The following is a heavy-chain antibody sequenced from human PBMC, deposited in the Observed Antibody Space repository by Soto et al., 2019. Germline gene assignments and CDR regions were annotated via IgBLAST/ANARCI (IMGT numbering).Heavy chain of an antibody. CDR1: GFTLSSYG. CDR2: ISYDGSNK. J-gene: IGHJ4*02. CDR3: AKDSQWLRYSSSWYSY. V-gene: IGHV3-30*18. Sequence: QVQLVESGGGVVQPGRSLRLSCAASGFTLSSYGIHWVRQAPGKGLEWVAVISYDGSNKYYADSVKGRFTISRDNSKNTLYLQMNSLRAEDTAVYYCAKDSQWLRYSSSWYSYWGQGTLVTVSS. D-gene: IGHD6-13*01.